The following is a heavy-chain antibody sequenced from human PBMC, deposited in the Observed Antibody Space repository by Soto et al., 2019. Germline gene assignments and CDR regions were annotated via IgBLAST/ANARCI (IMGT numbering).Heavy chain of an antibody. CDR3: ARGRSYGFNS. CDR1: NGSLSTHF. Sequence: SETLSLTCGVYNGSLSTHFWSWIRQSPVKGLEWIGEINHRGSTNYNPSLKSRVSISIDMSQNQASPKVTSVTAADTAMYYCARGRSYGFNSWGQGTLVTVSS. D-gene: IGHD5-18*01. V-gene: IGHV4-34*01. J-gene: IGHJ1*01. CDR2: INHRGST.